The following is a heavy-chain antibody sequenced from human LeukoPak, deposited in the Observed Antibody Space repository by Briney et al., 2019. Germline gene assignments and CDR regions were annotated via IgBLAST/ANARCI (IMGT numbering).Heavy chain of an antibody. CDR1: GGSFSGYY. D-gene: IGHD3-22*01. J-gene: IGHJ5*02. V-gene: IGHV4-34*01. CDR3: ARASRKSTMIVVVSNGWFDP. CDR2: FNHSGST. Sequence: SETLSLTCAVYGGSFSGYYWSWIRQPPGKGLEWIGEFNHSGSTNYNPSLKSRVTISVDTSKNQISLKLSSVTAADTAVYYCARASRKSTMIVVVSNGWFDPWGQGTLVTVSS.